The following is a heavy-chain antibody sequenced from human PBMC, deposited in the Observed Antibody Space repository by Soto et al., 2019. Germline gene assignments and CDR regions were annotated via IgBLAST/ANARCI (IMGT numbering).Heavy chain of an antibody. Sequence: GGSLRLSCAASGFTFSSYAMSWVRQAPGKGLEWVSAISGSGGSTYYADSVKGRFTISRDNSKNTLYLQMNSLRAEDTAVYYCAKVPGGLLWFGELLGAFDIWGQGTMVTVSS. CDR2: ISGSGGST. CDR3: AKVPGGLLWFGELLGAFDI. V-gene: IGHV3-23*01. CDR1: GFTFSSYA. D-gene: IGHD3-10*01. J-gene: IGHJ3*02.